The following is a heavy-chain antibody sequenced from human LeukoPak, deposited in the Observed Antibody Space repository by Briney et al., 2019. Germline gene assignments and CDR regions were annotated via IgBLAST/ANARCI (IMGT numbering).Heavy chain of an antibody. CDR1: GFTVSSNY. CDR2: IYNADTT. J-gene: IGHJ3*02. D-gene: IGHD5-18*01. CDR3: AAGYSYGYDAFDI. Sequence: SGGSLRLSCAASGFTVSSNYMSWVRQAPGKGLEWVSIIYNADTTYYADSVKGRFTISRDNSKNTLYLQLNSLRAEDTAVYYCAAGYSYGYDAFDIWGQGTMVTVSS. V-gene: IGHV3-66*01.